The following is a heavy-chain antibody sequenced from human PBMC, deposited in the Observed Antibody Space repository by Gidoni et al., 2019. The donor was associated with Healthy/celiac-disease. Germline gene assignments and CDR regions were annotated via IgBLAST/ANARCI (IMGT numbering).Heavy chain of an antibody. Sequence: QVQLQQWGAGLLKPSETLSLTCAVYGGSFSGYYWSWIRQPPGKGLEWIGEINHSGSTNYNTSLKSRVTISVDTSKNQFSLKLSSVTAADTAVYYCAKRNGYSSGWYFFALWGQGTLVTVSS. CDR3: AKRNGYSSGWYFFAL. CDR1: GGSFSGYY. V-gene: IGHV4-34*01. CDR2: INHSGST. J-gene: IGHJ4*02. D-gene: IGHD6-19*01.